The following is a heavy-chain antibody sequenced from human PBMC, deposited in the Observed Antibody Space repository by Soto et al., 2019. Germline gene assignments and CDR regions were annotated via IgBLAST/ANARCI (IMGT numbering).Heavy chain of an antibody. J-gene: IGHJ5*02. CDR3: GKDGVPGKGGWDWSDP. CDR2: IHGSGGST. V-gene: IGHV3-23*01. D-gene: IGHD1-26*01. CDR1: GFSFRKYA. Sequence: EEQLLESGGGLVQPGGSLRLSCAASGFSFRKYAMSWVRQAPGKGLEWVSSIHGSGGSTYYADSVKGRFTVSRDDSKEALYLQMGRRRADDTALYFGGKDGVPGKGGWDWSDPWGQGTLVPLPP.